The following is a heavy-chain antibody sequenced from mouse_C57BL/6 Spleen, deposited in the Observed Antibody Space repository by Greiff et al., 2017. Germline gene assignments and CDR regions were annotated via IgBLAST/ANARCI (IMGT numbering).Heavy chain of an antibody. CDR3: ASWGSNYGGSYYFDY. Sequence: VQLVESGAELARPGASVKLSCKASGYTFTSYGISWVKQRTGQGLEWIGEIYPRSGNTYYNEKFKGKATLTADKSSSTAYMELRSLTSEDSAVYFCASWGSNYGGSYYFDYWGQGTTLTVSS. J-gene: IGHJ2*01. CDR1: GYTFTSYG. D-gene: IGHD2-5*01. V-gene: IGHV1-81*01. CDR2: IYPRSGNT.